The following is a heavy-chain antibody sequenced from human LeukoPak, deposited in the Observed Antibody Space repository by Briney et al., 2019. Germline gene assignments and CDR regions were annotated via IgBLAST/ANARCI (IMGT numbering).Heavy chain of an antibody. CDR3: ARDRPYPDIVVVGYGFDI. D-gene: IGHD2-15*01. V-gene: IGHV4-4*07. CDR2: IYTSGST. Sequence: SETLSLTCTVSGDSISSYYWSWMRQPAGKGLEWIGRIYTSGSTIYNPSLKSRVIMSIDMSRNQFSPKVNSVTAADTAVYYCARDRPYPDIVVVGYGFDIWGQGTMVTVSS. CDR1: GDSISSYY. J-gene: IGHJ3*02.